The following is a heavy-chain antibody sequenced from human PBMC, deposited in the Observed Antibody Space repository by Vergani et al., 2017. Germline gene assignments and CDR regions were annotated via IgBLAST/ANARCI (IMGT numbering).Heavy chain of an antibody. CDR2: INPNSGGT. V-gene: IGHV1-2*02. Sequence: QVQLVQSGAEVKKPGASVKVSCEASGYTFTGYYMHWVRQAPGQGLEWMGWINPNSGGTNYAQKFQGRVTMTRDTSISTAYMELSRLRSDDTAVYYCARAREGNLEYSSFDYWGQGTLVTVSS. CDR3: ARAREGNLEYSSFDY. CDR1: GYTFTGYY. J-gene: IGHJ4*02. D-gene: IGHD6-6*01.